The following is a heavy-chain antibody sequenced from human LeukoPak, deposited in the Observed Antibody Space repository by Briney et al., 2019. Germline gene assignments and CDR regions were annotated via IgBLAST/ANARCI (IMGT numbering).Heavy chain of an antibody. CDR3: AKEGYCSGGSCHTRDYFDY. D-gene: IGHD2-15*01. J-gene: IGHJ4*02. CDR2: ISGSGGST. Sequence: GGSLRLSCAASGFTFSSYSMNWVRQAPGKGLEWVSAISGSGGSTYYADSVKGRFTISRDNSKNTLYLQMNSLRAEDTAVYYCAKEGYCSGGSCHTRDYFDYWGQGTLVTVSS. V-gene: IGHV3-23*01. CDR1: GFTFSSYS.